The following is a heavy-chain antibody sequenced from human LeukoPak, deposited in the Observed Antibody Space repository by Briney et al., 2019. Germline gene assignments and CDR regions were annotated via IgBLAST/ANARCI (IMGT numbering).Heavy chain of an antibody. CDR2: TGNKANSYTT. Sequence: GGSLRLSCAASGLTFSDHYMDWVRQAPGKGLEWIGHTGNKANSYTTEYAASVKGRFTISRDDSKNSLYLQMNSLKTEDTAVYYCARGGYSSSSFYGMDVWGQGTTVIVSS. D-gene: IGHD6-6*01. CDR3: ARGGYSSSSFYGMDV. CDR1: GLTFSDHY. V-gene: IGHV3-72*01. J-gene: IGHJ6*02.